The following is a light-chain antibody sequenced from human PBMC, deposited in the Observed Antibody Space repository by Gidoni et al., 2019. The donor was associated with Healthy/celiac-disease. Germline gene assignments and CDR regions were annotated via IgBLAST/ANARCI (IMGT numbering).Light chain of an antibody. CDR3: SSYTSSSTLV. J-gene: IGLJ1*01. CDR1: SSDVGGYNY. CDR2: DVS. Sequence: QSITISCTGTSSDVGGYNYVSWYQQHPGKAPKLMIYDVSNLTSGVSNRFSGSKSGNSASLTISGLQAEDEADYYCSSYTSSSTLVFGAGTKVTVL. V-gene: IGLV2-14*04.